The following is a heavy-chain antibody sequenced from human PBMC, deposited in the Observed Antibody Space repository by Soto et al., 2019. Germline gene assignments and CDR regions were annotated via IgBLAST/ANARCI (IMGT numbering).Heavy chain of an antibody. Sequence: PGGSLRLSCAASGFTFSSYAMHWVRQAPGKGLEWVAVISYDGSNKYYADSVKGRFTISRDNSKNTLYLQMNSLRAEDTAVYYCARYCVSTSCLERYGMDVWGQGTTVTVSS. V-gene: IGHV3-30-3*01. D-gene: IGHD2-2*01. CDR3: ARYCVSTSCLERYGMDV. J-gene: IGHJ6*02. CDR1: GFTFSSYA. CDR2: ISYDGSNK.